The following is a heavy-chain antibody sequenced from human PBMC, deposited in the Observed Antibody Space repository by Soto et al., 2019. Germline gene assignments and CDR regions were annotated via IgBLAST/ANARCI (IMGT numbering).Heavy chain of an antibody. Sequence: QVQLVQSGAEVKKPGASVKVSCKASGYTFTTYDINWVRQATGQGLEWMGWMNPNSGKTAYAQKFRGRVSMTRDTSISTAYMELTSLRSDDTAVYYCARRGVAAAGTGDYWGQGTLVTVSS. V-gene: IGHV1-8*01. CDR3: ARRGVAAAGTGDY. CDR2: MNPNSGKT. D-gene: IGHD6-13*01. J-gene: IGHJ4*02. CDR1: GYTFTTYD.